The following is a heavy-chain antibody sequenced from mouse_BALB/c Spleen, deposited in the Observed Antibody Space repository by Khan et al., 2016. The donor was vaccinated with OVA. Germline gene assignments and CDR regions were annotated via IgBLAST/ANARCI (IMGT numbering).Heavy chain of an antibody. V-gene: IGHV1-4*01. J-gene: IGHJ3*01. CDR2: INPSNGST. CDR1: GYTFTSYT. D-gene: IGHD2-14*01. CDR3: VRDGAYHRNDGWFAY. Sequence: QVQLQQSGAELARPWASVKMSCKASGYTFTSYTIHWIKKRPGQGLEWIGYINPSNGSTNYNQKFKDKATLTTDKSSTTAYLQLSSLTSDDSAVYNCVRDGAYHRNDGWFAYWGQGTLVTVSA.